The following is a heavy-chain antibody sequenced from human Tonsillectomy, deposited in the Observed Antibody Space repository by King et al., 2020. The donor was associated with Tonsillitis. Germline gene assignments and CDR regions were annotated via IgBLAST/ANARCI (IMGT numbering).Heavy chain of an antibody. CDR1: VGSISIMDYY. V-gene: IGHV4-39*01. CDR3: ARSITIFGVVSEY. D-gene: IGHD3-3*01. CDR2: THYVGFT. J-gene: IGHJ4*02. Sequence: QLQESGPGLVKPSETLSLTSTFSVGSISIMDYYWGWIRRPPGKGLGGLGVTHYVGFTYSTPSLKSRVSISVDTSKNRFSLNLSPVTAADTAVYYCARSITIFGVVSEYWGQGTLVTVSS.